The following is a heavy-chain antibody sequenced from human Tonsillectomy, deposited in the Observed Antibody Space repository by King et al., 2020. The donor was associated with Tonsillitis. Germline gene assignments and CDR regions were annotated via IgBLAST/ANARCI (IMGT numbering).Heavy chain of an antibody. J-gene: IGHJ3*02. CDR1: GGSISSRSYY. CDR3: ARRPYYYDASGYYPWAFDI. Sequence: LQLQESGPGLVKPSEALSLTCTVSGGSISSRSYYWGWIRQPPGKGLEWIGGIYYTGSTYYNPSLRSRATVSVDTSKNQFSLKLSSVTAADTAVYHCARRPYYYDASGYYPWAFDIWGRGTMVTVSS. D-gene: IGHD3-22*01. CDR2: IYYTGST. V-gene: IGHV4-39*01.